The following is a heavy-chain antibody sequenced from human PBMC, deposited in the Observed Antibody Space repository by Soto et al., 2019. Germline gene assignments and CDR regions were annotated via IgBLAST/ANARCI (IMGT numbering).Heavy chain of an antibody. CDR1: GFTFSSYG. CDR3: AKDVDYSSSWYIGYYYYGMDV. CDR2: ISYDGSNK. J-gene: IGHJ6*02. D-gene: IGHD6-13*01. Sequence: GGSLRLSCAASGFTFSSYGMHWVRQAPGKGLEWVAVISYDGSNKYYADSVKGRFTISRDNSKNTLYLQMNGLRAEDTAVYYCAKDVDYSSSWYIGYYYYGMDVWGQGTTVTVSS. V-gene: IGHV3-30*18.